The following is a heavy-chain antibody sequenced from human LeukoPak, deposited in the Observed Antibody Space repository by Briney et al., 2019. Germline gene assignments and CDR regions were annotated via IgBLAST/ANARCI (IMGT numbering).Heavy chain of an antibody. CDR2: IYSSGST. V-gene: IGHV3-66*01. Sequence: GGSLRLSCVVSGITLSNYAMSWVRQAPGKGLEWVSGIYSSGSTYYADSVKDRFTISRDGSQSVVYLQMNSLRVEDTAMYYCARATWGYQFDCWGQGTLVTVSS. CDR1: GITLSNYA. D-gene: IGHD5-12*01. J-gene: IGHJ4*02. CDR3: ARATWGYQFDC.